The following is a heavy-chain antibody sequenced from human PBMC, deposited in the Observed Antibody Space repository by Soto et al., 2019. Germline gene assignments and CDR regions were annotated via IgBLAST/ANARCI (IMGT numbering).Heavy chain of an antibody. V-gene: IGHV3-11*01. CDR2: ISDGGRAM. D-gene: IGHD2-15*01. Sequence: QVQLVESGGGLVNPGGSLRLSCVASGFTFSDYYMTWIRQAPGKGLAWVSCISDGGRAMSYADAVKGRFTISRNNADNSLYLQMTSLRAEDTAVYYCASERVVGRGGHPKSYSCQGSMVTVSS. CDR1: GFTFSDYY. J-gene: IGHJ4*02. CDR3: ASERVVGRGGHPKSY.